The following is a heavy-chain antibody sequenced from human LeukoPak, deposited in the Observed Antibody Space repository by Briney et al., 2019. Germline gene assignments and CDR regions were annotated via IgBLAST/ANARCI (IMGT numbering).Heavy chain of an antibody. CDR1: GYNFTVYY. CDR2: INPNSGGT. D-gene: IGHD2-21*02. V-gene: IGHV1-2*02. CDR3: ARVVVTADFDY. J-gene: IGHJ4*02. Sequence: ASVKVSCKASGYNFTVYYMHWVRQAPGQGLEWMGWINPNSGGTKYVQKFQGRVTMTRDTSISTAYMELSRLRSDDTAVYYCARVVVTADFDYWGQGTLVTVSS.